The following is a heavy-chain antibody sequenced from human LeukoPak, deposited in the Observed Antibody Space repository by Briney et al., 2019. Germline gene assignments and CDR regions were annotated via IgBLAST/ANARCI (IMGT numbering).Heavy chain of an antibody. V-gene: IGHV3-23*01. Sequence: GGPLRLSCAASGFAFSNFAMSWVRQAPGKGLEWVSAMSGSGYYTYYVESVKGRFTISRDNSKNTLYLHMNSLRADDTAVYYCAKMEGQRLYDYCMDVWGRGTTVTVSS. CDR3: AKMEGQRLYDYCMDV. D-gene: IGHD3-3*01. CDR1: GFAFSNFA. CDR2: MSGSGYYT. J-gene: IGHJ6*03.